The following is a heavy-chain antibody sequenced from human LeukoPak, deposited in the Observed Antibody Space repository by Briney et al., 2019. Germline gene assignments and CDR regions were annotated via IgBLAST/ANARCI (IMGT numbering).Heavy chain of an antibody. CDR2: IFYSGIT. D-gene: IGHD2-15*01. J-gene: IGHJ4*02. CDR3: ARATRHDVVVFDF. Sequence: PSETLSLTCIVSGDSVNSADYYWSWIRQPPGKGLEWIAYIFYSGITYYSPSLKSRVNISVDTSKNLLSLSLTSVTAADAAVYYCARATRHDVVVFDFWGQGTLVTVSS. V-gene: IGHV4-30-4*01. CDR1: GDSVNSADYY.